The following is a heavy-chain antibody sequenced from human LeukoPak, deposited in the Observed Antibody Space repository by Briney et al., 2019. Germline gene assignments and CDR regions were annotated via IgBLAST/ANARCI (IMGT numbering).Heavy chain of an antibody. CDR1: GFTFSSYG. D-gene: IGHD3-22*01. V-gene: IGHV3-23*01. Sequence: GGSLRLSCAASGFTFSSYGMSWVRQAPGKGLEWVSAISGSGGSTYYADSVKGRFTISRDNSKNTLYLQMNSLRAEDTAVYYCTREATYYYDSSGHDAFDIWGQGTMVTVSS. J-gene: IGHJ3*02. CDR2: ISGSGGST. CDR3: TREATYYYDSSGHDAFDI.